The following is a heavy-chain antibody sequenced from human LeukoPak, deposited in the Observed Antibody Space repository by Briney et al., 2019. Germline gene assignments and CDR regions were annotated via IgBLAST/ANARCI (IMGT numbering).Heavy chain of an antibody. V-gene: IGHV4-4*07. CDR1: GGSISSYY. CDR3: ARQIVSAGTAGFDF. CDR2: IYSTGST. J-gene: IGHJ4*02. D-gene: IGHD6-13*01. Sequence: SETLSFTCTVSGGSISSYYWSWIRQPAGKGLEWIGRIYSTGSTNYNPSLKSRVTMSVDTSKNQFSLRLRSVTAADTAVYYCARQIVSAGTAGFDFWGQGALVTVSS.